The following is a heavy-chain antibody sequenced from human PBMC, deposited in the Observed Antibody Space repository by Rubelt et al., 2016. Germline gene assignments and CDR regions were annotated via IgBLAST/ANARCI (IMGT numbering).Heavy chain of an antibody. V-gene: IGHV1-18*01. CDR3: AGCRRAGGAVAGTWDY. CDR1: GYTFTSYG. D-gene: IGHD6-19*01. CDR2: ISAYNGTP. Sequence: QVQLVQSGAEVKKPGASVKVSCKASGYTFTSYGISWVRQAPGQGLEWMGWISAYNGTPNYAQKLQGRVTMTTDTSTSTAYREQRSLRSDDTAVYYCAGCRRAGGAVAGTWDYWGQGTLVTVSS. J-gene: IGHJ4*02.